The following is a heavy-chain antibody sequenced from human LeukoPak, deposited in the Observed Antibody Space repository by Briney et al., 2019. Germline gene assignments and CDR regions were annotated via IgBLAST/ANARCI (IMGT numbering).Heavy chain of an antibody. CDR3: ARDKGGSYYYRDAFDI. CDR2: IYTSGST. Sequence: PSETLSLTCTVSGGSISSYYWSWIRQPAGKGLEWIGRIYTSGSTNYNPSLKSRVTMSVDTSKNQFSLKLSSVTAADTAVYYCARDKGGSYYYRDAFDIWGQGTMVTVSS. V-gene: IGHV4-4*07. J-gene: IGHJ3*02. D-gene: IGHD1-26*01. CDR1: GGSISSYY.